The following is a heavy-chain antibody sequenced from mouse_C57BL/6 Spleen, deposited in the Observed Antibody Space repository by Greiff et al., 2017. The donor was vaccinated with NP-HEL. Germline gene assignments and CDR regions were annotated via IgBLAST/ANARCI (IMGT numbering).Heavy chain of an antibody. Sequence: QVQLQQSGAELVRPGASVTLSCKASGYTFTDYEMHWVKQTPVHGLEWIGAIDPETGGTAYNQKFKGKAILTADKSSSTAYMELRSLTSEDSAVYYCTTITTVRNYFDYWGQGTTLTVSS. V-gene: IGHV1-15*01. J-gene: IGHJ2*01. CDR1: GYTFTDYE. CDR2: IDPETGGT. D-gene: IGHD1-1*01. CDR3: TTITTVRNYFDY.